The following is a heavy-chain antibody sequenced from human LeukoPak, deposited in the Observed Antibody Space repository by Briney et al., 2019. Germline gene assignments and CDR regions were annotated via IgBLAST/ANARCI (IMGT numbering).Heavy chain of an antibody. CDR2: IYYSGST. V-gene: IGHV4-39*07. D-gene: IGHD3-22*01. J-gene: IGHJ2*01. Sequence: SETLSLTCTVSGGSISSSSYYWGWIRQPPGKGLEWIGSIYYSGSTYYNPSLKSRVTISVDTSKNQFSLKMSSVTATDTAVYYCARVLYDSNGSSFRPPPYWYFDLWGRGTLVTVSS. CDR3: ARVLYDSNGSSFRPPPYWYFDL. CDR1: GGSISSSSYY.